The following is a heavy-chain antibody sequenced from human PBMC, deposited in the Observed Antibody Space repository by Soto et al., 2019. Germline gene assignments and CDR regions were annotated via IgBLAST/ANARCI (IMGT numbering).Heavy chain of an antibody. Sequence: TSETLSLTCAVSGYSIGTGYYWACIRQPPGKGLEWIGSFYHSVTAYYNPSLKSRVTISVDTSKNQFSLRLTSVTAADTAMYFCARDGGSYSGIDYWGQGTLVTVSS. J-gene: IGHJ4*02. CDR1: GYSIGTGYY. D-gene: IGHD1-26*01. CDR2: FYHSVTA. CDR3: ARDGGSYSGIDY. V-gene: IGHV4-38-2*02.